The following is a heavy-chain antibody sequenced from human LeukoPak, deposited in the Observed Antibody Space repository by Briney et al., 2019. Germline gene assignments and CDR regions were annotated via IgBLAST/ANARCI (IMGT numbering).Heavy chain of an antibody. CDR1: DGSISSHY. D-gene: IGHD6-19*01. V-gene: IGHV4-59*11. CDR3: ARDGVAGCFDY. Sequence: KPSETLSLTCTVSDGSISSHYWSWIRQPPGKGLEWIGYIYYSGRTSYNSSLKSRVTISVDTSKNQFSLKLSSVTAADTAVYYCARDGVAGCFDYWGQGTLVTVSS. J-gene: IGHJ4*02. CDR2: IYYSGRT.